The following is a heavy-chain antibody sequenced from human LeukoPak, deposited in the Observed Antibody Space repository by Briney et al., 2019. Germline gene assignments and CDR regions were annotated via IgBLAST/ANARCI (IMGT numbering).Heavy chain of an antibody. J-gene: IGHJ5*02. D-gene: IGHD2-2*02. Sequence: SVKVSCRASGGTFSSYAISWVRQAPGQGLEWMGRIIPILGIANYAQKFQGRVTITADKSTSTAYMELSSLRSEDTAVYYCAREGHCSSTSCYTLNWFDPWGQGTLVTVSS. V-gene: IGHV1-69*04. CDR1: GGTFSSYA. CDR2: IIPILGIA. CDR3: AREGHCSSTSCYTLNWFDP.